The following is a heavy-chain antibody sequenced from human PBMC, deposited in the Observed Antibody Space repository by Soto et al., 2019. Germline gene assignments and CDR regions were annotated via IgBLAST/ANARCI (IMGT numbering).Heavy chain of an antibody. CDR2: ISYAGSNK. D-gene: IGHD4-4*01. J-gene: IGHJ2*01. Sequence: QVQLVESGGGVVQPGRSLRLSCAASGFTFSSYAMHWVRQAPGKGLEWVAVISYAGSNKYYADSVKGRFTISRDNSKNPLYLKMNSLRAEDTTVYYCARPLWRDDYNWGYFDLWGRGTLVTVSS. CDR3: ARPLWRDDYNWGYFDL. CDR1: GFTFSSYA. V-gene: IGHV3-30-3*01.